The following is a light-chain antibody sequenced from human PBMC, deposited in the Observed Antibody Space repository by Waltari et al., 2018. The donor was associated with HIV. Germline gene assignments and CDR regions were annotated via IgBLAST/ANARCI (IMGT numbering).Light chain of an antibody. Sequence: QSALTPPASVSGSPGQPITISSTGSDSDIGASDSVSWYQKYPDRAPRLLIYEVKKRPSGVSSRFSGSKSANTASLTISGLQLEDEAEFYCASFSRGLTLVVFGGGTHVTVL. CDR2: EVK. CDR3: ASFSRGLTLVV. J-gene: IGLJ2*01. V-gene: IGLV2-14*01. CDR1: DSDIGASDS.